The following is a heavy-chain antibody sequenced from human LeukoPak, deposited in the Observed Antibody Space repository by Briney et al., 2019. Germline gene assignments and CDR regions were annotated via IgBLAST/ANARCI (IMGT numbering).Heavy chain of an antibody. V-gene: IGHV3-74*01. J-gene: IGHJ4*02. CDR2: IKSDGSNT. CDR1: GFTFSTYW. Sequence: GGSLRLSCAASGFTFSTYWMHWVRQAPGKGLVWVARIKSDGSNTNYADSVKGRFTISRDNAKNTLYLQINSLRAEDTGVYYCARGPFGSSDDFWGQGTLVTVSS. D-gene: IGHD6-6*01. CDR3: ARGPFGSSDDF.